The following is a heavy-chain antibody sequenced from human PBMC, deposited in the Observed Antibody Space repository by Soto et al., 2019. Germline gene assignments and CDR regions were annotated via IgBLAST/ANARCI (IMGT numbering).Heavy chain of an antibody. V-gene: IGHV4-59*08. Sequence: GLEWIGYIYYSGSTNYNPSLKRRVTISVDTSKNQFSLKLSSVTAADTAVYFCARIFHDYGDYWLYYFDYWGQGTLVTVSS. J-gene: IGHJ4*02. CDR3: ARIFHDYGDYWLYYFDY. D-gene: IGHD4-17*01. CDR2: IYYSGST.